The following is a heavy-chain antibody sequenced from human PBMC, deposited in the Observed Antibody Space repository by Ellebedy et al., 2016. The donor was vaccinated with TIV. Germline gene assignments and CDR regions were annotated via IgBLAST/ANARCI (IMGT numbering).Heavy chain of an antibody. CDR2: IYWDDDK. J-gene: IGHJ6*03. CDR3: AHSHYYYYHMDV. V-gene: IGHV2-5*02. CDR1: GFSLSTSGVG. Sequence: SGPTLVKPTQTLTLTCTFSGFSLSTSGVGVGWVRQPPGKALEWLALIYWDDDKRYSPDLRSRLSITKDTSKNQVVLAMTNMDPVDTATYYCAHSHYYYYHMDVWGKGTTVTVSS.